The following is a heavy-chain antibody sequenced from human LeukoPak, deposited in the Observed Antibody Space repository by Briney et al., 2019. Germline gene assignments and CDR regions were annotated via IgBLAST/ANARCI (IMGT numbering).Heavy chain of an antibody. J-gene: IGHJ4*02. CDR1: GFTFSSYG. Sequence: AGGSLRLSCAASGFTFSSYGMHWVRQAPGKGLEWVAFIRYDGNNKYYADSVKGRFTISRDNSKNTLYLQMNSLRAEDTAVYYCAKDFNPERSLRLGELSSTGYWGQGTLVTVSS. V-gene: IGHV3-30*02. CDR2: IRYDGNNK. CDR3: AKDFNPERSLRLGELSSTGY. D-gene: IGHD3-16*02.